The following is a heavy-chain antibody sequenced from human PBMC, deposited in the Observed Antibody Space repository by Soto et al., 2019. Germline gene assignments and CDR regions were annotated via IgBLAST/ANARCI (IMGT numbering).Heavy chain of an antibody. D-gene: IGHD5-12*01. J-gene: IGHJ4*02. CDR1: GGSISSYS. CDR3: AAGGGLPRYY. CDR2: IYHSGST. Sequence: SETLSLTCTVSGGSISSYSWSWIRQPPGKGLEWIGYIYHSGSTYYNPSLKSRVTISVDRSKNQFSLKLSSVTAADTAVYYCAAGGGLPRYYWGQGTLVTVSS. V-gene: IGHV4-59*04.